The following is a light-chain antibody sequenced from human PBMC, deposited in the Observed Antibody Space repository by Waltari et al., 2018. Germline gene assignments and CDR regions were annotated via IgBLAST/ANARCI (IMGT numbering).Light chain of an antibody. CDR3: SSYTSSYVV. CDR2: DVS. CDR1: SRYVGGYNY. J-gene: IGLJ2*01. Sequence: QSALTQPASVSGSPGQSINISCTGTSRYVGGYNYVSWYQQHPGKAPKLMIYDVSNRPSGVSNRFSGSKSGNTASLTISGLQAEDEADYYCSSYTSSYVVFGGGTKLTVL. V-gene: IGLV2-14*03.